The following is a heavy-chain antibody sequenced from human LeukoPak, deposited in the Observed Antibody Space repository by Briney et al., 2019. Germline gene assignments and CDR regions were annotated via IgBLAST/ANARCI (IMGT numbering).Heavy chain of an antibody. CDR2: INANTGNP. CDR1: GYTFTSYA. J-gene: IGHJ3*02. CDR3: ARESPGGDYGGNTGRYDAFDI. V-gene: IGHV7-4-1*02. Sequence: ASVKVSCKASGYTFTSYAMNWVRQAPGQGLEWMGWINANTGNPAYAQGFTGRFVFSLDTSVSTAYLQISSLKAEDTAVYYCARESPGGDYGGNTGRYDAFDIWGQGTMVTVSS. D-gene: IGHD4-23*01.